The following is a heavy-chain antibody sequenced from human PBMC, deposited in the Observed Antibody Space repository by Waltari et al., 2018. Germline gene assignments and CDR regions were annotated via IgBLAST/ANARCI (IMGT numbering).Heavy chain of an antibody. CDR2: INPSGGST. Sequence: QVQLVQSGAEVKKPGASVTVSCKASGYTFTSYYMHWVRQAPGQGIEWMGIINPSGGSTSYAQKFQGRVTMTRDTSTSTVYMELSSLRSEDTAVYYCARDVVYYDIWTGLYYYYGMDVWGQGTTVTVSS. CDR1: GYTFTSYY. D-gene: IGHD3-9*01. CDR3: ARDVVYYDIWTGLYYYYGMDV. V-gene: IGHV1-46*03. J-gene: IGHJ6*02.